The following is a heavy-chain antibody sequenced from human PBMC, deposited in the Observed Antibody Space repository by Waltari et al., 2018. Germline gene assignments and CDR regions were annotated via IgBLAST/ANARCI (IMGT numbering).Heavy chain of an antibody. D-gene: IGHD4-17*01. J-gene: IGHJ4*02. CDR3: ARTKWLTVTTSPLDY. V-gene: IGHV4-39*07. CDR1: GGSISSSSYY. CDR2: IYYSGST. Sequence: QLQLQESGPGLVKPSETLSLTCTVSGGSISSSSYYWGWIRQPPGKGLEWIGSIYYSGSTYYNPSLKSRVTISVDKSKNQFSLKLSSVTAADTAVYYCARTKWLTVTTSPLDYWGQGTLVTVSS.